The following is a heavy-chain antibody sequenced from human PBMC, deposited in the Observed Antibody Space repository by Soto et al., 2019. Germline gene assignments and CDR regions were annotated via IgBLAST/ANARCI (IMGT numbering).Heavy chain of an antibody. J-gene: IGHJ3*02. D-gene: IGHD1-26*01. CDR1: GYTFTSYG. CDR3: ARDLFSGNYYPYDAFDI. Sequence: QVQLVQSGAEVKKPGASVKVSCKASGYTFTSYGISWVRQAPGQGLEWMGWINTYNGNTYYAQELQGRVTMTTDTSTTTAYMDLRSLRSDDTAVYYCARDLFSGNYYPYDAFDIWGQGTMVTVSS. V-gene: IGHV1-18*01. CDR2: INTYNGNT.